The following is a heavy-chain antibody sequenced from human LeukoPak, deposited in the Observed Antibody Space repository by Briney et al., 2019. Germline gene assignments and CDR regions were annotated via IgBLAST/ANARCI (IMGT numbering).Heavy chain of an antibody. CDR1: GFTFSSYG. CDR2: IWYDGSNK. J-gene: IGHJ4*02. Sequence: QPGRSLRLSCAASGFTFSSYGIDWVRQAPGKGLEWVAVIWYDGSNKYYADSVKGRFTISRDNSKNTLYLQMNSLRAEDTAVYYCAREMKYSSTWSHFEHWAQGTLVTVSS. D-gene: IGHD6-13*01. CDR3: AREMKYSSTWSHFEH. V-gene: IGHV3-33*01.